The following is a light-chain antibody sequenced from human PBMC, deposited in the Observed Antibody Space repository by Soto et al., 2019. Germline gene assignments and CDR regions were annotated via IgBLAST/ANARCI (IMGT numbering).Light chain of an antibody. CDR2: DAS. CDR3: QQRSNWPRT. CDR1: QSVSSY. Sequence: EIVLTQSPATLSLSPGERATPSCRASQSVSSYLAWYQQKPGQVPRLLIYDASNRATGIPARFSGSGSETDFTLTISSLEPEDFALYYCQQRSNWPRTVGQGTKVDIK. V-gene: IGKV3-11*01. J-gene: IGKJ1*01.